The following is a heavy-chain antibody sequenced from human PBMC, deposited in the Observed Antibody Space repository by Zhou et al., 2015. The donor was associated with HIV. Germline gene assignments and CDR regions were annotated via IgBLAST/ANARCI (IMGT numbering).Heavy chain of an antibody. J-gene: IGHJ2*01. V-gene: IGHV3-66*01. D-gene: IGHD6-19*01. CDR3: ARDEPEAVGWYFDI. CDR2: VSWRGDI. Sequence: EVQLGGVRGEAQFSLGGSLRLSCVASGFSFTNYWMHWVRQVPGKGLEWVSVVSWRGDINYAESVKGRFTTSRDNLKNTVYLQMNSLRVEDTAIYYCARDEPEAVGWYFDIWGRGTLVTVSS. CDR1: GFSFTNYW.